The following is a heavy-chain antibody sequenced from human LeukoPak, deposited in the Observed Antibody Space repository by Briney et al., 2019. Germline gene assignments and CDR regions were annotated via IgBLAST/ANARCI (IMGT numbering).Heavy chain of an antibody. J-gene: IGHJ4*02. CDR2: INHSGST. CDR1: GGSFSGYY. CDR3: ARDTYYYGSGSYFYFDY. D-gene: IGHD3-10*01. Sequence: SETLSLTCAVYGGSFSGYYWSWLRQPPGKGLEWIGEINHSGSTNYNPSLKSRVTISVDTSKNQFSLKLSSVTAADTAVYYCARDTYYYGSGSYFYFDYWGQGTLVTVSS. V-gene: IGHV4-34*01.